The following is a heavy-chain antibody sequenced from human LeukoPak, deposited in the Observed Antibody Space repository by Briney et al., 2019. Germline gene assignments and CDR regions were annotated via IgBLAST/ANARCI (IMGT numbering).Heavy chain of an antibody. CDR2: INHSGST. CDR3: ARGKRVFGVVITDVGRWFDP. J-gene: IGHJ5*02. Sequence: PSETLSLTCAVYGGSFSGYYWSWIRQPPGKGLEWIGEINHSGSTNYNPSLKSRVTISVDTSKNQFSLKLSSVTAADTAVCYCARGKRVFGVVITDVGRWFDPWGQGTLVTVSS. V-gene: IGHV4-34*01. D-gene: IGHD3-3*01. CDR1: GGSFSGYY.